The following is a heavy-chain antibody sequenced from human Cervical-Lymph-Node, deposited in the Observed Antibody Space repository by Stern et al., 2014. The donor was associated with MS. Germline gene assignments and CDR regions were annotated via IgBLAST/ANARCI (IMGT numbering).Heavy chain of an antibody. J-gene: IGHJ4*02. CDR1: GGSFSGYY. Sequence: QVQLQQWGAGLLKPSETLSLTCAVYGGSFSGYYWSWIRQPPGKGLEWIGEINHSGSTNYNPSLKSRVTISVDTSKNQFSLKLSSVTAADTAVYYCARPRRDGYIFDYWGQGTLVTVSS. V-gene: IGHV4-34*01. D-gene: IGHD5-24*01. CDR3: ARPRRDGYIFDY. CDR2: INHSGST.